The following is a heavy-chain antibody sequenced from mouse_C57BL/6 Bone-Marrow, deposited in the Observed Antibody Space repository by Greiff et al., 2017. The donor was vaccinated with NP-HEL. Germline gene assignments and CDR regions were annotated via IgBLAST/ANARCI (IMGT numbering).Heavy chain of an antibody. V-gene: IGHV3-6*01. D-gene: IGHD3-2*02. CDR1: GYSITSGYY. CDR2: ISYDGSN. Sequence: VQLKESGPGLVKPSQSLSLTCSVTGYSITSGYYWNWIRQFPGNKLEWMGYISYDGSNNYNPSLKNRIPITRDTSKNQFFLKLNSVTTEDTATYYYARERLHYFDYWGQGTTLTVSS. CDR3: ARERLHYFDY. J-gene: IGHJ2*01.